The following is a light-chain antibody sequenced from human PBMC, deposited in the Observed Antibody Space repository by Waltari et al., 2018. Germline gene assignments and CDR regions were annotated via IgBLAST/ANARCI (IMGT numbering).Light chain of an antibody. CDR1: SANIGSHS. V-gene: IGLV1-44*01. CDR2: SNN. Sequence: QAVLTQTPSAPGTPGQRVSISCSGSSANIGSHSVTWFQQLPGTAPKLLIYSNNERPSGVPDRFSGSKSGTSASLAISGLQSEDEADYYCAAWDDSLNGPMFGGGTELTVL. J-gene: IGLJ3*02. CDR3: AAWDDSLNGPM.